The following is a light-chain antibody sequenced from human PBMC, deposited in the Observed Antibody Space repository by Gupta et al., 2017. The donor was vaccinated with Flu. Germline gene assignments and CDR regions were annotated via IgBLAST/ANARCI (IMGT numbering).Light chain of an antibody. CDR2: KAS. J-gene: IGKJ2*01. V-gene: IGKV1-5*03. CDR3: QQFNSYSGT. Sequence: DIQMTQSPSPLSASVGDRVTITCRASQSIDNWLAWYQQKPGKAPKLLIYKASNLESGVPSRFSGSGSGTEFTLTISGLQPDDFATYYCQQFNSYSGTFGQGTKLEIK. CDR1: QSIDNW.